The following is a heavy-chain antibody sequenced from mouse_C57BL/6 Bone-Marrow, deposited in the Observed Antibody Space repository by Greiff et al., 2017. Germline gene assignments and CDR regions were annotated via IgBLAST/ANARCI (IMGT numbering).Heavy chain of an antibody. D-gene: IGHD2-2*01. Sequence: EVQGVESGPELVKPGASVKIPCKASGYTFTDYNMDWVKQSHGKSLEWIGDINPNNGGTIYNPKFKGKDTLTVDKSSSTAYMELRSLTSEDTAVYYGARSDIYYGNDGWFAYWGKGTLVTVSA. J-gene: IGHJ3*01. CDR2: INPNNGGT. CDR1: GYTFTDYN. CDR3: ARSDIYYGNDGWFAY. V-gene: IGHV1-18*01.